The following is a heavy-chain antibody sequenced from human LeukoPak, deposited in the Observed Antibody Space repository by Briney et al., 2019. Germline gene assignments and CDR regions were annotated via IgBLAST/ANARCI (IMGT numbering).Heavy chain of an antibody. CDR1: GGSISSGDYY. D-gene: IGHD6-13*01. Sequence: PSEILSLTCTVSGGSISSGDYYWSWIRQPPGKGLEWIGYIYYSGSTYYNPSLKSRVTISVDTSKNQFSLKLSSVTAADTAVYYCARHMSIAAAPYYYYYGMDVWGQGTTVTVSS. CDR3: ARHMSIAAAPYYYYYGMDV. V-gene: IGHV4-30-4*01. CDR2: IYYSGST. J-gene: IGHJ6*02.